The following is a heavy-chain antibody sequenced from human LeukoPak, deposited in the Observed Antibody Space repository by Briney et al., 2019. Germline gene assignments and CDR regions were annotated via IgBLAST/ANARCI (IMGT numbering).Heavy chain of an antibody. Sequence: GGSLRLSCAASGFTFSSYSMNWVRQAQGKGLEWVSYISSSSSTIYYADSVKGRFTISRDNAKNSLYLQMNSLRAEDTAVYYCARDGGGRVLWFGEVYDAFDIWGQGTMVTVSS. CDR2: ISSSSSTI. V-gene: IGHV3-48*01. CDR1: GFTFSSYS. D-gene: IGHD3-10*01. CDR3: ARDGGGRVLWFGEVYDAFDI. J-gene: IGHJ3*02.